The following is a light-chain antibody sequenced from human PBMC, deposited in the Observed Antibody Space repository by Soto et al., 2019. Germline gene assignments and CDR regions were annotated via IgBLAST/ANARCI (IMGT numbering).Light chain of an antibody. CDR3: AAWDDSLNGRV. J-gene: IGLJ1*01. CDR2: YDN. Sequence: QSVLTQPPSASGTPGQRVTISCSGSNSNIGSNTVNWYQQLPGTAPKLLIHYDNLRPSGVPDRISGSKSGTSASLAISGLQSDDEADYYCAAWDDSLNGRVFGTGTKLTVL. V-gene: IGLV1-44*01. CDR1: NSNIGSNT.